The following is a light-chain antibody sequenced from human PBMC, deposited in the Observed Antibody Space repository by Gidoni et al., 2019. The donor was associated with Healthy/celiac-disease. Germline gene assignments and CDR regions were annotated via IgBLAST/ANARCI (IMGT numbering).Light chain of an antibody. Sequence: DIVMTQSPDSLAVSLGERATINCKSSQSVLYSSNNKNYLAWYQQKPGQPPKLLIYWASTRESGVPDRFSGSGSGTDFTLTISSLQAEDVAVYYCQQYYSTPCTFGGXTKVEIK. CDR3: QQYYSTPCT. V-gene: IGKV4-1*01. CDR1: QSVLYSSNNKNY. CDR2: WAS. J-gene: IGKJ4*01.